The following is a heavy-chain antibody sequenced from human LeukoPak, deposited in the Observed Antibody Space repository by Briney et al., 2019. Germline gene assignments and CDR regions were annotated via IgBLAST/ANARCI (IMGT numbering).Heavy chain of an antibody. CDR2: LNPNSGGT. Sequence: ASVKVSCKASGYTFTAYYIHWVRQAPGQGLEWMGWLNPNSGGTNSAQNFQGRVTMTRDTSISTAYMEVSRLTSDDTAVYFCARARHITMVRGVIGRYYYYYYGMDVWGQGTTVTVSS. D-gene: IGHD3-10*01. CDR1: GYTFTAYY. V-gene: IGHV1-2*02. J-gene: IGHJ6*02. CDR3: ARARHITMVRGVIGRYYYYYYGMDV.